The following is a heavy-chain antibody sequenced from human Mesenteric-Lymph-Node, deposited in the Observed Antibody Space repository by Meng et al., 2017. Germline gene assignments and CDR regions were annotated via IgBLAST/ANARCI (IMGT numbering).Heavy chain of an antibody. CDR1: GYTFTGYG. CDR2: ISAYNGDT. J-gene: IGHJ4*02. D-gene: IGHD5-18*01. CDR3: ARDTGGSSYGMLYY. Sequence: ASVKVSCKASGYTFTGYGITWVRQAPGQGLEWMGRISAYNGDTRYAEKFQGRVTMTTDRSTSTVYMELGSLRTDDTALYYCARDTGGSSYGMLYYWGQGTLVTVSS. V-gene: IGHV1-18*01.